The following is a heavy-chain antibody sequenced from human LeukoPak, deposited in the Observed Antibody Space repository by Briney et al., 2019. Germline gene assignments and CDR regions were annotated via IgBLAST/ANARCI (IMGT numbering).Heavy chain of an antibody. J-gene: IGHJ4*02. CDR2: ISRTSTYI. CDR3: TRSGPTVDSDY. D-gene: IGHD4-23*01. V-gene: IGHV3-21*01. CDR1: GFTFSSYS. Sequence: GGSLRLSCAASGFTFSSYSFNWVRQAPGRGLKWVSSISRTSTYIYYADLVKGRFTISRDNAENSLHLQMNSLTAEDTAVYYCTRSGPTVDSDYWGQGTLVTVSS.